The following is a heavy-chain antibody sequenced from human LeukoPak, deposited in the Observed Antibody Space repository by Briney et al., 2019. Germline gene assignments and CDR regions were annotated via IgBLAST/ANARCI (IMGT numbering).Heavy chain of an antibody. CDR3: ARFPWSGFFFTRIDY. Sequence: SETLSLTCAVYGGSFSGYYWSWIRQPPGKGLEWIGEINHSGSTNYNPSLKSRVTISVDTSKNQFSLKLSSVTAADTAVYYCARFPWSGFFFTRIDYWGQGTLVTVSS. J-gene: IGHJ4*02. V-gene: IGHV4-34*01. D-gene: IGHD3-3*01. CDR1: GGSFSGYY. CDR2: INHSGST.